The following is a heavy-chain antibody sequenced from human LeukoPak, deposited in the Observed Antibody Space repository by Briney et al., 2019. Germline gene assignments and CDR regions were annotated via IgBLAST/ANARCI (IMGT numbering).Heavy chain of an antibody. CDR2: ISPYNGNT. CDR3: ARAGSGSGWYFDY. CDR1: GYDFTSVG. D-gene: IGHD6-19*01. V-gene: IGHV1-18*01. J-gene: IGHJ4*02. Sequence: GASVKVSCKASGYDFTSVGITWVRQAPGPGLEWMGWISPYNGNTRYVQKLQGRVTMTTDTSTSTAYMELRSLRFDDTAVYYCARAGSGSGWYFDYWGQGTLVTVSS.